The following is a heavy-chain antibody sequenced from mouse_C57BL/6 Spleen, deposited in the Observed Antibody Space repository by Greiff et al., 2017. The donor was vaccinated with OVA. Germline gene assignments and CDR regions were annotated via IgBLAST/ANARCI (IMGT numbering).Heavy chain of an antibody. CDR3: ASWNFDY. CDR2: INPNNGGT. Sequence: VHVKQSGPELVKPGASVKIPCKASGYTFTDYNMDWVKQSHGKSLEWIGDINPNNGGTIYNQKFKGKATLTVDKSSSTAYMELRSLTSEDTAVYYCASWNFDYWGQGTTLTVSS. CDR1: GYTFTDYN. V-gene: IGHV1-18*01. J-gene: IGHJ2*01.